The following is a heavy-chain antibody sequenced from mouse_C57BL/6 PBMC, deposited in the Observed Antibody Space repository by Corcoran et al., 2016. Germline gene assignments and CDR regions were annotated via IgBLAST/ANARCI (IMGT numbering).Heavy chain of an antibody. V-gene: IGHV9-3*01. CDR2: INTYSGVP. J-gene: IGHJ4*01. CDR3: ARWYGNYDAMDY. CDR1: GYTFTTYG. D-gene: IGHD2-10*02. Sequence: QIQLVQSGPELKKPGETVKISCKASGYTFTTYGMSWVKQAPGKGLKWMGWINTYSGVPTYADDFKGRFAFSLETSASTAYLQINNLKNEDTATYFCARWYGNYDAMDYWGQGTSVTVPS.